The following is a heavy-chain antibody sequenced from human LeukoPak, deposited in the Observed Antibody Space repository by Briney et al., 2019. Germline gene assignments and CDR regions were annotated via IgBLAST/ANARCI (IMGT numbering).Heavy chain of an antibody. CDR3: ARHVHDFWSGYYFYFDY. V-gene: IGHV4-39*01. CDR2: IYYSGST. D-gene: IGHD3-3*01. J-gene: IGHJ4*02. CDR1: GSSMSRYY. Sequence: PSETLSLTCTVSGSSMSRYYWGWIRQPPGKGLEWIGSIYYSGSTYYNPSLKSRVTISVDTSKNQFSLKLSSVTAAGTAVYYCARHVHDFWSGYYFYFDYWGQGTLVTVSS.